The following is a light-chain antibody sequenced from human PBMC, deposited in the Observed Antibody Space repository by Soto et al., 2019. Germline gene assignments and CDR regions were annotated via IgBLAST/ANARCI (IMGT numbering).Light chain of an antibody. CDR1: QSVTSNY. CDR3: QQYDSSPAT. Sequence: EIVLTQSPGTLSVAPEERATLSCRASQSVTSNYLAWYQQRPDQAPRLLIYGASSRATGVPDRFSGSGSGTDFTLTISRLEPEDFAVYYCQQYDSSPATFGGGTKVEIK. J-gene: IGKJ4*01. CDR2: GAS. V-gene: IGKV3-20*01.